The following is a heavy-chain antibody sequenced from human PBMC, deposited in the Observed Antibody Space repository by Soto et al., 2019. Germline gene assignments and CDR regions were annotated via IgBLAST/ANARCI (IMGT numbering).Heavy chain of an antibody. CDR3: AKRKYCPSTTCCDY. CDR1: GFTFRNYP. CDR2: IDGSGANT. Sequence: PGGSLRLSCAASGFTFRNYPMTWVRQAPGKGLEWVSAIDGSGANTYYGDSVRGRFTISRDNSKDTLYLQMNSLTAEDTAVYYCAKRKYCPSTTCCDYWGQGTQVT. V-gene: IGHV3-23*01. D-gene: IGHD2-2*01. J-gene: IGHJ4*02.